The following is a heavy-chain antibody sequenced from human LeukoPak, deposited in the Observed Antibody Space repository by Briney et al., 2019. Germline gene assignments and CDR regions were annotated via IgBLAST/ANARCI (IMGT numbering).Heavy chain of an antibody. CDR1: GFTFSSYA. J-gene: IGHJ5*02. D-gene: IGHD2-2*01. CDR2: VSGSGGST. V-gene: IGHV3-23*01. CDR3: AKDACSTTNCYGGFDP. Sequence: GGSLRLSCAASGFTFSSYAMSWVRQAPGVGLEWVPAVSGSGGSTYYADSVKGRFTISRDNSQNTLFLQMNSLRAEDTALYYCAKDACSTTNCYGGFDPWGQGTLVTVSS.